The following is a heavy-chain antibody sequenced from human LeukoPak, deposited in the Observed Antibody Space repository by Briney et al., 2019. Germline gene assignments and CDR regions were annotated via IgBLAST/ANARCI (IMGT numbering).Heavy chain of an antibody. Sequence: GGSLRLSCAASGFTFDDYGMSWVRQAPGKGLEWVAIMEEYGSYIFYVDSAKGRFTISRDNAKNSLYLQMNSLRVEDTAVYYCARRIVGPSSGGDYWGQGTPVTVSS. CDR3: ARRIVGPSSGGDY. V-gene: IGHV3-7*01. D-gene: IGHD1-26*01. J-gene: IGHJ4*02. CDR2: MEEYGSYI. CDR1: GFTFDDYG.